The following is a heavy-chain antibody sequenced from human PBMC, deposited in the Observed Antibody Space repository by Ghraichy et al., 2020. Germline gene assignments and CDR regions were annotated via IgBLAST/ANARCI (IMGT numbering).Heavy chain of an antibody. CDR1: GFTFSSYS. Sequence: GESLNISCAASGFTFSSYSMNWVRQAPGKGLEWVSSISSSSSYIYYADSVKGRFTISRDNAKNSLYLQMNSLRAEDTAVYYCARLLAPDTVTTRDAFDIWGQGTMVTVSS. J-gene: IGHJ3*02. D-gene: IGHD4-17*01. CDR3: ARLLAPDTVTTRDAFDI. V-gene: IGHV3-21*06. CDR2: ISSSSSYI.